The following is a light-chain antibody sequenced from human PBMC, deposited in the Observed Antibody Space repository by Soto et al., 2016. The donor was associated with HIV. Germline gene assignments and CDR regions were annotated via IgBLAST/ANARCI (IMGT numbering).Light chain of an antibody. CDR3: QVWDGDRDHVV. V-gene: IGLV3-21*04. CDR2: DDD. CDR1: KIGNKL. J-gene: IGLJ2*01. Sequence: SYVLTQKPSIFVVARETATITCGGYKIGNKLVHWYRQRPGQAPVLAIYDDDDRPSGIPERFSGSDSGNTATLTINTVEAGDEADYYCQVWDGDRDHVVFGGGTKLNVL.